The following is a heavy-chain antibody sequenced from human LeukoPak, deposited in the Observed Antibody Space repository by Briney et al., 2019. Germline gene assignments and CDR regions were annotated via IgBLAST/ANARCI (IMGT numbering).Heavy chain of an antibody. J-gene: IGHJ5*02. D-gene: IGHD3-22*01. CDR1: GGSFSGYY. Sequence: SETLSLTCAVYGGSFSGYYWSWMPQPPGKGLEWIGEINHSGSTNYNPSLKSRVTISVDTSKNQFSLKLSSVTAADTAVYYCARDKVRGIHYDRNWFDPWGQGTLVTVSS. CDR3: ARDKVRGIHYDRNWFDP. CDR2: INHSGST. V-gene: IGHV4-34*01.